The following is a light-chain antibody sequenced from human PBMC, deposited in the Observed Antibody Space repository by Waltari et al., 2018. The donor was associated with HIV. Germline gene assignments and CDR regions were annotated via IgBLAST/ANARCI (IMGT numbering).Light chain of an antibody. V-gene: IGLV1-47*01. CDR1: SSNIGSNY. CDR3: AAWDDSLGGVV. CDR2: RND. Sequence: QSVLTQPPSASGTPGQRVSISCSGSSSNIGSNYVYWYQQLPGTAPKLLMYRNDERPSGVPDRFSGSKSGTSASLAISGLQSEDEADYYCAAWDDSLGGVVFGGGTKLTVL. J-gene: IGLJ3*02.